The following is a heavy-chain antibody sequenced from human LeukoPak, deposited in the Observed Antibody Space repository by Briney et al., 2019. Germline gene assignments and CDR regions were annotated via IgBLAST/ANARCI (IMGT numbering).Heavy chain of an antibody. Sequence: GGSLRLSCAASTFTFSNYWMSWVRQAPGKGLEWVANIKQDGGEKYYVDSVKGRFTISRDNAKNSLYLQMNSPRAEDTAVYYCATDHLRVGATGASDTWGQGTMVTVSS. J-gene: IGHJ3*02. CDR2: IKQDGGEK. D-gene: IGHD1-26*01. CDR1: TFTFSNYW. CDR3: ATDHLRVGATGASDT. V-gene: IGHV3-7*05.